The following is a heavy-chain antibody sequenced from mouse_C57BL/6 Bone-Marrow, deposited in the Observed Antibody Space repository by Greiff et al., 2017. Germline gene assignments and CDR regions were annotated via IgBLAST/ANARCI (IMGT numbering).Heavy chain of an antibody. V-gene: IGHV1-81*01. CDR3: ARDDVYYWYYFGY. D-gene: IGHD2-3*01. Sequence: QVQLQQSGAELARPGASVKLSCKASGYTFTSYGISWVKQRTGQGLEWIGEIYTRSGNTYYNEKFKGKATLTADKSSSTAYMVLRSLTSEDSSVYFCARDDVYYWYYFGYWGQGATLTVSS. CDR1: GYTFTSYG. J-gene: IGHJ2*01. CDR2: IYTRSGNT.